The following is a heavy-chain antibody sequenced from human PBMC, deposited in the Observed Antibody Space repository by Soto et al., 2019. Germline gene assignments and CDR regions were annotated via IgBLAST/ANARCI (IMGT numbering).Heavy chain of an antibody. V-gene: IGHV4-59*01. CDR2: ISSSGNT. CDR3: ARAPMVLTRSYFDS. J-gene: IGHJ4*02. CDR1: DGSISNFY. D-gene: IGHD3-22*01. Sequence: PSETLSLTCTVSDGSISNFYWSWIRQPPGKGLEWIGYISSSGNTNYNPSLKSRVSISVDTSKNQFSLNLTSVTAADTAVYYCARAPMVLTRSYFDSWGQGXPVTVYS.